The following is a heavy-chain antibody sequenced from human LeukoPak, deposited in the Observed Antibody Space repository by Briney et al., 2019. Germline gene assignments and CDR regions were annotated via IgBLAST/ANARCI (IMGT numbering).Heavy chain of an antibody. Sequence: PGGSLRLSCAASGFTFSSYWMSWVRQAPGKGLEWVANIKQDGSEKYYVDSVKGRFTISRDNAKNSLYLQMNSLRVEDTAVYYCAVDNRGIQLWSQQYNWFDPWGQGTLVTVSS. J-gene: IGHJ5*02. CDR2: IKQDGSEK. CDR3: AVDNRGIQLWSQQYNWFDP. V-gene: IGHV3-7*01. CDR1: GFTFSSYW. D-gene: IGHD5-18*01.